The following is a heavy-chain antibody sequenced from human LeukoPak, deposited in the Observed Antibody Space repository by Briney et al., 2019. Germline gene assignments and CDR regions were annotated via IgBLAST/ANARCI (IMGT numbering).Heavy chain of an antibody. V-gene: IGHV3-43*02. D-gene: IGHD5-18*01. CDR1: GYTFDDYA. Sequence: GGSLRLSCGASGYTFDDYAVPGARGAPGRSGECVSLSSGDSSSTDNADSVKGRFTISRDNSKNSLYLQMNSLRTEDTAFYYCAKGNGYHLDYWGQGTLVTVSS. CDR3: AKGNGYHLDY. CDR2: SSGDSSST. J-gene: IGHJ4*02.